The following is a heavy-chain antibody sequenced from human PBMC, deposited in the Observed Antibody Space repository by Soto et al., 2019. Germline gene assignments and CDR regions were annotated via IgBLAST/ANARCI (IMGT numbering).Heavy chain of an antibody. V-gene: IGHV3-74*01. CDR1: GFTFSSNW. CDR2: INPDGSYS. CDR3: ARDGEGF. D-gene: IGHD2-21*01. Sequence: EVQLVESGGGLVQPGGSLRLSCAASGFTFSSNWMHWVRRVPGRGLVWVSRINPDGSYSNYVDSVEGRFTVSRDKAKNTLYLQMSSLRLEDTAVYYCARDGEGFWGQGTLVTVSS. J-gene: IGHJ4*02.